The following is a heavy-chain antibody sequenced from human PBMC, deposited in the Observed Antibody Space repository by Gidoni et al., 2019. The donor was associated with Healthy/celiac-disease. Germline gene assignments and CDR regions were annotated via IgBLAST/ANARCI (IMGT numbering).Heavy chain of an antibody. V-gene: IGHV4-4*07. J-gene: IGHJ6*02. CDR3: ARDWEGAVWGGTHGMDV. Sequence: QVQLQESGPGLVKPSETLSLTCPVSGGSISRSYWSWLRPPAGTGLEWIARIYTSGSTNYNPSLKSRVTMSVDTSKNQFSLKLSAVTAADTAVYYCARDWEGAVWGGTHGMDVWGQGTTVTVSS. CDR2: IYTSGST. CDR1: GGSISRSY. D-gene: IGHD3-16*01.